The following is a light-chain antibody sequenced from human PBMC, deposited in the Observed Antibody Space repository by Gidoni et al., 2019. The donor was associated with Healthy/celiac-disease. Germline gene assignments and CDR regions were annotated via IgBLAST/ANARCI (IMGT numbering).Light chain of an antibody. V-gene: IGKV3-20*01. CDR2: GAA. J-gene: IGKJ5*01. Sequence: DIVLTQSPGTLTLSPGQRATLSCRASQSVSSSYVAWYQQKPGQAPRLLIYGAASRATGIPDRFSGSGSGTDFTLTISRLEREDFAVYYCQQYGSSLITFGQGTRLEIK. CDR1: QSVSSSY. CDR3: QQYGSSLIT.